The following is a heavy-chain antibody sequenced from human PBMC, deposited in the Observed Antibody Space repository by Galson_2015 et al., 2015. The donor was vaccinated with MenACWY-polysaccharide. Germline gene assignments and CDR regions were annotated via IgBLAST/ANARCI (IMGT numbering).Heavy chain of an antibody. CDR3: AKDSTDFWSVAGRFDC. Sequence: SLRLSCAASGFTFTSYAMSWVRQAPGKGLEWVSAIRSSGTNTYYADSVKGRFTISRDNSKNTVYLQMNSLRTENKAVYYCAKDSTDFWSVAGRFDCCGHGTLITVSS. D-gene: IGHD3-3*01. CDR1: GFTFTSYA. V-gene: IGHV3-23*01. J-gene: IGHJ5*01. CDR2: IRSSGTNT.